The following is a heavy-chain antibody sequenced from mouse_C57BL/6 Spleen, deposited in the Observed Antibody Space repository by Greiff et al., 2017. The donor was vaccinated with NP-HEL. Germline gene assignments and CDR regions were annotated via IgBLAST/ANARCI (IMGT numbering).Heavy chain of an antibody. CDR3: ARSGRITSSYFDV. V-gene: IGHV1-69*01. D-gene: IGHD1-1*01. J-gene: IGHJ1*03. CDR2: IDPSDSYT. Sequence: QVQLQQPGAELVMPGASVKLSCKASGYTFTSYWMHWVKQRPGQGLEWIGEIDPSDSYTNYNQKFKGKSTLTVDKSSSTAYMQLSSLTSEDSAVYYCARSGRITSSYFDVWGTGTTVTVSS. CDR1: GYTFTSYW.